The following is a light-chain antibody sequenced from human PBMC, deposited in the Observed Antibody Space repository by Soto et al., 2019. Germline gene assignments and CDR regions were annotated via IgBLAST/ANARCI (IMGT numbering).Light chain of an antibody. J-gene: IGKJ1*01. V-gene: IGKV1-8*01. CDR3: QQYYSYPLT. CDR2: AAS. CDR1: QGISSY. Sequence: AIRMTQSPSSFSASTGDRVTITCRASQGISSYLAWYQQKPGKAPKLLIYAASTLQSGVPSRFSGSGSGTDFTLTISCLQSEDFPTYYCQQYYSYPLTFGHGTQLDIK.